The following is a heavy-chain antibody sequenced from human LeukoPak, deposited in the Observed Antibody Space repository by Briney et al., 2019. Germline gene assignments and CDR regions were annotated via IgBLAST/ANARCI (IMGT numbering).Heavy chain of an antibody. Sequence: ASVKVSCKASGGTFSSYAISWVRQAPGQGLEWMGRIIPILGIANYAQKFQGRVTMTRDMSTSTVYMELSSLRSEDTAVYYCARDMGCSSTSCYGQVPDAFDIWGQGTMVTVSS. CDR2: IIPILGIA. CDR3: ARDMGCSSTSCYGQVPDAFDI. J-gene: IGHJ3*02. V-gene: IGHV1-69*04. D-gene: IGHD2-2*01. CDR1: GGTFSSYA.